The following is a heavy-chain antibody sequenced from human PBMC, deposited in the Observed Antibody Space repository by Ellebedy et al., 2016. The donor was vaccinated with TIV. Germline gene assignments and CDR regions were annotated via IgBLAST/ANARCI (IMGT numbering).Heavy chain of an antibody. V-gene: IGHV3-53*01. Sequence: GGSLRFSXAASGFTVSSNYMSWVRQAPGKGLEWVSVIYSGGSTYYADSVKGRFTISRDNSKNTLYLQMNSLRAEDTAVYYCARPDSSGYYYGMGAFDIWGRGTMVTVSS. J-gene: IGHJ3*02. D-gene: IGHD3-22*01. CDR1: GFTVSSNY. CDR3: ARPDSSGYYYGMGAFDI. CDR2: IYSGGST.